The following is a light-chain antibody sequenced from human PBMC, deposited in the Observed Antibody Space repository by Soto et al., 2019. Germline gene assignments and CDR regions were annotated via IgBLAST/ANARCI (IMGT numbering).Light chain of an antibody. CDR2: DVS. CDR1: QTISSG. Sequence: DIPMTQSPSTLSASVGDRVTITCRASQTISSGLAWDQQKPGKAPKVLIYDVSTLESGVPSRFSGSRSGTEFTLTVRYLQPDDFDTSNCQQYKSYKTFGRATNVDI. CDR3: QQYKSYKT. V-gene: IGKV1-5*01. J-gene: IGKJ1*01.